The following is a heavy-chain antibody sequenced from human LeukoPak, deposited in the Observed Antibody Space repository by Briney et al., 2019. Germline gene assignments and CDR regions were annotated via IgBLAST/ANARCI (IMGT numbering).Heavy chain of an antibody. Sequence: SETLSLTCTVSGGSIISYYWNWIRQPPGKGLEWIGYIYYTGSTNYNPSLKSRVTISKDTSKNQFSLNLSSVTAAGTAVYYCARGISSGWYGGWFDPWGQGTLVTVSS. D-gene: IGHD6-19*01. CDR1: GGSIISYY. J-gene: IGHJ5*02. CDR2: IYYTGST. V-gene: IGHV4-59*01. CDR3: ARGISSGWYGGWFDP.